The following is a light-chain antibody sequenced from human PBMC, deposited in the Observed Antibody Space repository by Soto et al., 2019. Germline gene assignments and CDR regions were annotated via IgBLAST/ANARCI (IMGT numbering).Light chain of an antibody. CDR3: QQCYSSPYT. V-gene: IGKV1-39*01. J-gene: IGKJ3*01. CDR2: APS. CDR1: QSISSY. Sequence: DIQMTQSPSSLFAFVGDRVTITCRASQSISSYLNWYQQKPGKAPNLLIYAPSNLQSEVPSRFSGSVSGTEFALTISSLQPEDLANYYCQQCYSSPYTFGHGNKVYSK.